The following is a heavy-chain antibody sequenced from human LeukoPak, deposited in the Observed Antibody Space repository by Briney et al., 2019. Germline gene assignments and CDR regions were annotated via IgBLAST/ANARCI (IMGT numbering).Heavy chain of an antibody. J-gene: IGHJ5*02. CDR3: ARDGGEQKGGYCSGGSCYHTLDP. CDR2: INPNSGGT. Sequence: ASVKVSCKASGYTFTGYYMHWVRQAPGQGLEWMGWINPNSGGTNYAQKLQGRVTMTRDTSISTAYMELSRLRSDDTAVYYCARDGGEQKGGYCSGGSCYHTLDPWGQGTLVTVSS. V-gene: IGHV1-2*02. CDR1: GYTFTGYY. D-gene: IGHD2-15*01.